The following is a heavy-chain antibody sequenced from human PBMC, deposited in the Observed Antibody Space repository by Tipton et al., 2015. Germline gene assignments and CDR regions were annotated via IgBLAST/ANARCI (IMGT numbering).Heavy chain of an antibody. Sequence: TLSLTCTVSGGSVSSGSYFWTWIRQPPGKGLEWIGYIYYSGHTKYNPSLKSRVTISADTSKNQFSLKLNSVTAADTAMYYCARDDSALDSWGQGTLVTVSS. D-gene: IGHD5-18*01. CDR2: IYYSGHT. V-gene: IGHV4-61*01. J-gene: IGHJ4*02. CDR3: ARDDSALDS. CDR1: GGSVSSGSYF.